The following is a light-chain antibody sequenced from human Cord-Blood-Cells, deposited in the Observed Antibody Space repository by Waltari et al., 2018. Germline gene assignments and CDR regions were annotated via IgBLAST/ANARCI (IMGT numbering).Light chain of an antibody. J-gene: IGLJ3*02. CDR2: KDS. CDR1: ALPKQY. Sequence: SYELTQPPSVSVSPGQTARITCSGDALPKQYAYWYQQKPGQAPVLVIYKDSERPSWIPARFSGSSSGTTVTLTISGVQAEDEADYYCQSADSSGTWVFGGGTKLTVL. CDR3: QSADSSGTWV. V-gene: IGLV3-25*03.